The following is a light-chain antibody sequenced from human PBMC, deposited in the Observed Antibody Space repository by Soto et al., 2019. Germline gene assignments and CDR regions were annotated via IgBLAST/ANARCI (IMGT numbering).Light chain of an antibody. CDR2: SNN. CDR3: AAWDDSLNGYV. V-gene: IGLV1-44*01. CDR1: SSNIGSNT. Sequence: QSVLTQPPSASGTPGQRVIISCSGSSSNIGSNTVNWYQQLPGTAPKLLIYSNNQRPSGVPDRFSGSKSGTSASLAISGLQSEDEADYYCAAWDDSLNGYVFGTGTKATVL. J-gene: IGLJ1*01.